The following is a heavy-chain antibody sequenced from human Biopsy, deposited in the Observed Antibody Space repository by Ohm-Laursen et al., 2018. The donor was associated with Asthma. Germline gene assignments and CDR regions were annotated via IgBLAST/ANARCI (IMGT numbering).Heavy chain of an antibody. CDR2: IATDGSSK. J-gene: IGHJ4*02. Sequence: SLRLSCSASGFTFSSYSMHWVRQAPGRGPEYVSFIATDGSSKFYADSVKGRFTVSRDNSKHTLYLHMTGLRADDTGVYYCVKDHSAGYYYFDDWGQGAQVTVSS. V-gene: IGHV3-64D*08. D-gene: IGHD2-21*01. CDR1: GFTFSSYS. CDR3: VKDHSAGYYYFDD.